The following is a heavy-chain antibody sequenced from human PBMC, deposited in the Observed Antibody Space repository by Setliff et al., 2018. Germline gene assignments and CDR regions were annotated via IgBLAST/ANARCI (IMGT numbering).Heavy chain of an antibody. Sequence: GGSLRLSCAASGFTFSSYAMSWVRQAPGKGLEWVSAISGSGGSTYYADSVKGRFTISRDNSKNTLYLQMNSLRAEDTAVYYCARDGGHNSGVENAHWVQGALVTVSS. CDR3: ARDGGHNSGVENAH. V-gene: IGHV3-23*01. CDR1: GFTFSSYA. CDR2: ISGSGGST. J-gene: IGHJ4*02. D-gene: IGHD6-19*01.